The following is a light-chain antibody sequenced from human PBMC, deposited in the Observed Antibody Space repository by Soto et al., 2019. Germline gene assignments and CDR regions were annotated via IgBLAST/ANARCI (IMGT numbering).Light chain of an antibody. J-gene: IGLJ3*02. CDR3: AAWDDSLRGVM. CDR1: SSNIGSNN. Sequence: QAVLAQPPSVSGTPGQTVTISCSGASSNIGSNNVYWYQQLPGAAPKLLIYSNDQRPSGVPDRVSGSKSGTSASLAISDLRSEDEADYFCAAWDDSLRGVMFGGGTKLTVL. V-gene: IGLV1-47*02. CDR2: SND.